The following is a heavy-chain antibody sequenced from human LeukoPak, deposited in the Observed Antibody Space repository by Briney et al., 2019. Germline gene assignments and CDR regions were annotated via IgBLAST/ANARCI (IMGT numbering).Heavy chain of an antibody. J-gene: IGHJ6*02. CDR2: IYYSGST. CDR3: ARVPGTRYYYYGMDV. Sequence: SETLSLTCAVYGGSFSGYYWSWIRLPPGKGLEWIGYIYYSGSTNYNPSLKSRVTISVDTSKNQFSLKLSSVTAADTAVYYCARVPGTRYYYYGMDVWGQGTTVTVSS. CDR1: GGSFSGYY. D-gene: IGHD1/OR15-1a*01. V-gene: IGHV4-59*01.